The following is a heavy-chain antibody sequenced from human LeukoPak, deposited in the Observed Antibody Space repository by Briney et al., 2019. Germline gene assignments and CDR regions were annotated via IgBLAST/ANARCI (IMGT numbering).Heavy chain of an antibody. J-gene: IGHJ4*02. D-gene: IGHD4-23*01. V-gene: IGHV4-39*01. CDR2: IYYSGST. CDR3: ARHDYGGNSAFDY. CDR1: GGSISSSSYY. Sequence: PSETLSLTCTVSGGSISSSSYYWGWVRRPPRKGLEWIGSIYYSGSTFYNPSLKSRVTISVDTSKIQFSLKLSSVTAADTALYYCARHDYGGNSAFDYWGQGTLVTVSS.